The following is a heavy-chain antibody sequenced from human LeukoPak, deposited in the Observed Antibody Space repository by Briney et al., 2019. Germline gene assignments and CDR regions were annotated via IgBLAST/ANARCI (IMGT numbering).Heavy chain of an antibody. J-gene: IGHJ5*02. CDR1: GGSFSGYY. Sequence: SETLSLTCAVYGGSFSGYYWSWIRQPPGKGLEWIGEINHSGSTNYNPSLKSRVTISVDTSKNQFSLKLSSVTAADTAVYYCARTPGMVRGVMGNWFDPWSQGTLVTVSS. V-gene: IGHV4-34*01. CDR2: INHSGST. CDR3: ARTPGMVRGVMGNWFDP. D-gene: IGHD3-10*01.